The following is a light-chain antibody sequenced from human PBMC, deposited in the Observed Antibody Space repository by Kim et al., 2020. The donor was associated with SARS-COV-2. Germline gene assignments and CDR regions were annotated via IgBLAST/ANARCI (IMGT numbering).Light chain of an antibody. CDR2: DND. Sequence: GQKVTISCSGSSSNIGSNYVLWYQQFPGTAPKLLIYDNDQRLSGIPDRFSASKSDTSATLGITGLQTGDEADYYCRTWDISLSAGVFGGGTKVTVL. V-gene: IGLV1-51*01. J-gene: IGLJ2*01. CDR3: RTWDISLSAGV. CDR1: SSNIGSNY.